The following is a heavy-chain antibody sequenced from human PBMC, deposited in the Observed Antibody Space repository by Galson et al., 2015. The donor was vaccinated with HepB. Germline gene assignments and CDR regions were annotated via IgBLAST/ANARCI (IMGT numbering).Heavy chain of an antibody. J-gene: IGHJ6*03. CDR3: ARDQGYNWNYYYYYYYMDV. CDR1: GYTFTSYG. V-gene: IGHV1-18*01. D-gene: IGHD1-7*01. CDR2: ISAYNGNT. Sequence: SVKVSCKASGYTFTSYGISWVRQAPGQGLEWMGWISAYNGNTSYAQKLQGRVTMTTDTSTSTAYMELRSLRSDDTAVYYCARDQGYNWNYYYYYYYMDVWGKGTTVTVSS.